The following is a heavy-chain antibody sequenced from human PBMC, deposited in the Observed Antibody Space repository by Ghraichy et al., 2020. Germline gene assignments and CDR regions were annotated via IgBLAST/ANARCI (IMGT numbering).Heavy chain of an antibody. CDR1: GFIFSNYS. CDR2: INQDGSDK. Sequence: AGSLRLSCAASGFIFSNYSMSWVRQTPAKGLEGVANINQDGSDKNYVDSVKGRFTITRDIAKNSLYLQMNNLRDDDTAVYYCARGRWLQIDWGQGTLVTVSS. V-gene: IGHV3-7*03. CDR3: ARGRWLQID. J-gene: IGHJ4*02. D-gene: IGHD5-24*01.